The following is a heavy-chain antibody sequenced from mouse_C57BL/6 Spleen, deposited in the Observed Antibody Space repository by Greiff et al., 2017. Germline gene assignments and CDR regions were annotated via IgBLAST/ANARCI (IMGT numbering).Heavy chain of an antibody. CDR2: ISSGGDYI. V-gene: IGHV5-9-1*02. J-gene: IGHJ4*01. CDR3: TRDGTFYAMDY. CDR1: GFTFSSYA. Sequence: EVQLQQSGEGLVKPGGSLKLSCAASGFTFSSYAMSWVRQTPEKRLEWVAYISSGGDYIYYADTVKGRFTISRDNARNTLYLQMSSLKSEDTAIYYCTRDGTFYAMDYWGQGTSVTVSS. D-gene: IGHD2-3*01.